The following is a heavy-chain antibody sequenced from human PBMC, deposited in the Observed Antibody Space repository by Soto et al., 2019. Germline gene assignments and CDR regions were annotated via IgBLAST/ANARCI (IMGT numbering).Heavy chain of an antibody. D-gene: IGHD3-22*01. V-gene: IGHV3-21*03. CDR3: TTDYYITSIIVRFAY. CDR2: IRSSSSYI. J-gene: IGHJ4*01. Sequence: GKGLERVSSIRSSSSYIYYADSVKGRFTISRDNAKNSLYLEMNSLQAEDTAMYYCTTDYYITSIIVRFAYWGHGTLVTGSS.